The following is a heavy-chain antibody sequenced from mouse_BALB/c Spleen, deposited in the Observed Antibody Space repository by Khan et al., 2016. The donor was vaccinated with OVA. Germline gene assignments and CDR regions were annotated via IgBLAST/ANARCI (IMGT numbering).Heavy chain of an antibody. J-gene: IGHJ4*01. CDR3: ARPYYFGTNCATMDD. V-gene: IGHV1-63*02. CDR2: IYPGNDNT. D-gene: IGHD1-1*01. Sequence: QVQLQQSEAEVVRPGTSVKMSCKAAGYTFTNYWLGWINQRPGHGLEWIGDIYPGNDNTNYNEKFKGKAILTAESSSKTAYLQISILTSETPAIYCCARPYYFGTNCATMDDWGQGTSGTVSS. CDR1: GYTFTNYW.